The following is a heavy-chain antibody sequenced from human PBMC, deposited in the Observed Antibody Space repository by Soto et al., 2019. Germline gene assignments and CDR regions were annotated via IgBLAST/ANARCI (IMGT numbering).Heavy chain of an antibody. Sequence: ASVKVSCKASGYTFTGYYMHCVRQAPGQGLEWMGWINPNSGGTNYAQKFQGWVTMTRDTSISTAYMELSRLRSDDTAVYYCARDRSITIFGVVPYYYMDVWGKGTTVTVSS. V-gene: IGHV1-2*04. CDR3: ARDRSITIFGVVPYYYMDV. CDR2: INPNSGGT. CDR1: GYTFTGYY. D-gene: IGHD3-3*01. J-gene: IGHJ6*03.